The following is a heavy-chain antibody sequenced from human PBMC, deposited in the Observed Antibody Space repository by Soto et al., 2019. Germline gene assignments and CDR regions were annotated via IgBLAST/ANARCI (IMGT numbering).Heavy chain of an antibody. D-gene: IGHD6-13*01. Sequence: SETLSLTCTVSGGSIGRYYWSWIRQPPGKGLEWIGYIYYSGSTNYNPSLKSRVTISVDTSKNQFSLKLSSVTAADTAVYYCARGGIVATLGQGTLVNVSS. V-gene: IGHV4-59*01. J-gene: IGHJ5*02. CDR3: ARGGIVAT. CDR2: IYYSGST. CDR1: GGSIGRYY.